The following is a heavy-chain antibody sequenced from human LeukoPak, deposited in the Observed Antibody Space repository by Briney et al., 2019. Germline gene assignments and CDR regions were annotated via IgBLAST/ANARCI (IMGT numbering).Heavy chain of an antibody. CDR2: INPNSGGT. Sequence: ASVKVSCKASGYTFTGYYMHWVRQAPGQGLEWMGWINPNSGGTNYAQKFQGRVTMTRDTSISTAYMELSRLRSDDTAVYYCARDQGTNLADFDYWGQGTLATVSS. D-gene: IGHD1-1*01. CDR3: ARDQGTNLADFDY. V-gene: IGHV1-2*02. CDR1: GYTFTGYY. J-gene: IGHJ4*02.